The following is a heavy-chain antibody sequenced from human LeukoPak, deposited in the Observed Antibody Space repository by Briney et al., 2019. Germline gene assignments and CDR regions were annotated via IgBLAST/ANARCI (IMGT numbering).Heavy chain of an antibody. CDR1: GGSFSGYY. D-gene: IGHD6-19*01. CDR2: INHSGST. J-gene: IGHJ4*02. Sequence: PSETLSLTCAVYGGSFSGYYWSWIRQPPGKGLEWIGEINHSGSTNYNPSLKSRVTISVDTSKDQFSLKLSSVTAADTAVYYCARVSYSSGWYAYWGQGTLVTVSS. CDR3: ARVSYSSGWYAY. V-gene: IGHV4-34*01.